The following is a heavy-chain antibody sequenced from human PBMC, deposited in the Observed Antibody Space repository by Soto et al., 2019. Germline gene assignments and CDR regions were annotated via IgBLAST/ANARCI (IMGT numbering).Heavy chain of an antibody. D-gene: IGHD2-2*01. Sequence: ASVKVSWKASGYTFTSYGISWVRQAPGQGLEWMGWISAYNGNTNYAQKLQGRVTMTTDTSTSTAYMELRSLRSDDTAVYYCARGGYCSSTSCYYYYGMDVWGQGTTVTVSS. J-gene: IGHJ6*02. V-gene: IGHV1-18*01. CDR1: GYTFTSYG. CDR3: ARGGYCSSTSCYYYYGMDV. CDR2: ISAYNGNT.